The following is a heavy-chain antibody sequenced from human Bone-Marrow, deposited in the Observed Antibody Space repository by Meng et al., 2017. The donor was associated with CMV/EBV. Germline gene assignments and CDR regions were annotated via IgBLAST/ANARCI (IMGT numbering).Heavy chain of an antibody. J-gene: IGHJ6*02. Sequence: SETLSLTCTVSGGSISSYYWSWIRQPPGKGLEWIGYIYYSGSTNYNPSLKSRVTISVDTSKNQFSLKLSSVTAADTAVYYCASKESYFYDSNYYGMDVWGQGTTVTVSS. V-gene: IGHV4-59*01. CDR1: GGSISSYY. CDR3: ASKESYFYDSNYYGMDV. CDR2: IYYSGST. D-gene: IGHD3-22*01.